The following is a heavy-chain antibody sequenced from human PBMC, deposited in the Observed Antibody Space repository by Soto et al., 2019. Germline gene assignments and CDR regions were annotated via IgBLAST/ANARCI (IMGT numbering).Heavy chain of an antibody. D-gene: IGHD2-15*01. CDR1: GYTFTSYG. Sequence: GASVKVSCKASGYTFTSYGISWVRQAPGQGLEWMGWISAYNGNTNYAQKLQGRVTMTTDTSTSTAYMELRSSVTAADTAVYYCARGRSGRRCSGGSCYSASDFDYWGQGTLVTVSS. CDR3: ARGRSGRRCSGGSCYSASDFDY. J-gene: IGHJ4*02. V-gene: IGHV1-18*01. CDR2: ISAYNGNT.